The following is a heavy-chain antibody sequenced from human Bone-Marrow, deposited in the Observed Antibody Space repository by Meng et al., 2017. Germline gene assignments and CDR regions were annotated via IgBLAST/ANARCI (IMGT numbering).Heavy chain of an antibody. CDR1: GYTFTSYA. CDR2: INTNTGNP. D-gene: IGHD6-13*01. V-gene: IGHV7-4-1*02. CDR3: ARDEDISAAGKLFGDY. Sequence: ASVKVSCKASGYTFTSYAMHWVRQAPGQGLEWMGWINTNTGNPTYAQGFTGRFVFSLDTSVSTAYLQISSLKAEDTAMYYCARDEDISAAGKLFGDYWGQGTLVTVSS. J-gene: IGHJ4*02.